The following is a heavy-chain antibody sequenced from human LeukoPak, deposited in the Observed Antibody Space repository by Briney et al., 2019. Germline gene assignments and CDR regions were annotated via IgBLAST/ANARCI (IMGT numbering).Heavy chain of an antibody. D-gene: IGHD2-15*01. CDR2: IYYSGST. J-gene: IGHJ1*01. CDR1: GGSISSYY. Sequence: PSETLSLTCTVSGGSISSYYWSWIRQPPGKGLEWIGYIYYSGSTNYNPSLTSRVTISVDTSKNQFSLKLSSVTAADTAVYYCARDAIYCSGGSCSRTGPFQHWGQGTLVTVSS. V-gene: IGHV4-59*01. CDR3: ARDAIYCSGGSCSRTGPFQH.